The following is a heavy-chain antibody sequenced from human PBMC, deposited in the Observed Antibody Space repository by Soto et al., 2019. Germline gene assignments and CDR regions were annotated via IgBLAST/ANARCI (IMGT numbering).Heavy chain of an antibody. D-gene: IGHD2-15*01. Sequence: SVKVSCKASGGTFSSYAISWVRQAPGQGLEWMGGIIPIFGTANYAQKFQGRVTITADESTSTAYMELSSLRSEDTAVYYRARLYCSGGSCYSPFDYWGQGTLVTVSS. V-gene: IGHV1-69*13. CDR1: GGTFSSYA. CDR2: IIPIFGTA. J-gene: IGHJ4*02. CDR3: ARLYCSGGSCYSPFDY.